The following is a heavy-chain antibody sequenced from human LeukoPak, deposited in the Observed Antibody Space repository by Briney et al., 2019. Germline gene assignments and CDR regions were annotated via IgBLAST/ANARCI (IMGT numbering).Heavy chain of an antibody. V-gene: IGHV3-48*03. J-gene: IGHJ4*02. D-gene: IGHD3-22*01. CDR1: GFTFSSYE. CDR2: ISSSGSTI. CDR3: ARAAFYDSSDYCFDY. Sequence: SGGSLRLSCAASGFTFSSYEMNWVRQAPGKGLEWVSYISSSGSTIYYADSVKGRFTISRDNAKNSLYLQMNSLRAEDTAVYYCARAAFYDSSDYCFDYWGQGTLVTVSS.